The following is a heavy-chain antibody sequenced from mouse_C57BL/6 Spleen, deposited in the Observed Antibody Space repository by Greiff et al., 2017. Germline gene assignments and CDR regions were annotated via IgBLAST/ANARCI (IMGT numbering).Heavy chain of an antibody. CDR3: ARATTDHFDY. CDR2: IDPASGNT. CDR1: GFNFKNTY. Sequence: EVQLKESVAELVKPGASVKLSCTASGFNFKNTYMHWVKQRPGQGLEWIGRIDPASGNTKYAQKFQGKATLTADTSSNTAYLQLSSLTSEDSAVYYCARATTDHFDYWGQGTTLTVSS. J-gene: IGHJ2*01. D-gene: IGHD1-1*01. V-gene: IGHV14-3*01.